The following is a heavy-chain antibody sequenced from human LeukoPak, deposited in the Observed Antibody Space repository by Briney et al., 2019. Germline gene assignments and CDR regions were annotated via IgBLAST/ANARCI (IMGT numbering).Heavy chain of an antibody. CDR2: INPSGGST. CDR3: ARDESPYYYGMDV. V-gene: IGHV1-46*01. Sequence: GASVKVSCKASGYTFTSYYMHWVRQAPGQGLEWMGIINPSGGSTSYALKFQGRVTMTRDTSTSTVYMELSSLRSEDTAVYYCARDESPYYYGMDVWGQGTTVTVSS. J-gene: IGHJ6*02. CDR1: GYTFTSYY.